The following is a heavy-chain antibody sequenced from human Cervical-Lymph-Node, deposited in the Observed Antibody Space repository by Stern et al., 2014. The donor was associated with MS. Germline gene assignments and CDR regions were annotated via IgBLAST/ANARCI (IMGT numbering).Heavy chain of an antibody. J-gene: IGHJ3*02. Sequence: QLQLQESGPGLVKPSETLSLTCTVSGGSISHYYWSWIRQPPGKGLEWIGYFSYTASSNYNPSLGSRATISGDTTKNQLSLRLSSVTAADTAVYYCAAPSSGSYFDGIDIWGQGTVVTVSS. D-gene: IGHD1-26*01. CDR3: AAPSSGSYFDGIDI. CDR1: GGSISHYY. V-gene: IGHV4-59*13. CDR2: FSYTASS.